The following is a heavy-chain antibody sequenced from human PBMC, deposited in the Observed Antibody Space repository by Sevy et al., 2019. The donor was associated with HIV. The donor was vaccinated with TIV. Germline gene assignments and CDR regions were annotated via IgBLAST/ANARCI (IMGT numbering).Heavy chain of an antibody. CDR1: GFTFSTYA. CDR2: IFRNFRGVDVT. D-gene: IGHD3-22*01. J-gene: IGHJ3*02. Sequence: GGSLRLSCTTSGFTFSTYAMTWVRQAPGKGLEWVSTIFRNFRGVDVTYYADSVKGRFTISRDSSRNPLYLQMNSLRAEDTAIYYCAGARYDSSGSFDAFDIWGQGTMVTVSS. CDR3: AGARYDSSGSFDAFDI. V-gene: IGHV3-23*01.